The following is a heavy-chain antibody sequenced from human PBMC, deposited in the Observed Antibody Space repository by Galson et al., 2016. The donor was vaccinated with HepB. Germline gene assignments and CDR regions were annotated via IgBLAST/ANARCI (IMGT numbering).Heavy chain of an antibody. CDR1: SGDSAA. D-gene: IGHD3-10*01. CDR2: TYYRSKWYN. CDR3: ARLWFGALDY. V-gene: IGHV6-1*01. J-gene: IGHJ4*02. Sequence: SGDSAAWNWIRQSPSRGLEWLGRTYYRSKWYNDYAVSVKSRITINPDTSKNQFSLQLNSVTPEDTAVYYCARLWFGALDYWGQGTLVTVSS.